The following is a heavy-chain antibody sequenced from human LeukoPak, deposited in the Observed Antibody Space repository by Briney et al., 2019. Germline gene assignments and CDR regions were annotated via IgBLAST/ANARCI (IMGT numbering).Heavy chain of an antibody. V-gene: IGHV4-59*11. CDR2: MFDSVNT. CDR1: GGSLTSHF. Sequence: SETLSLTCTVSGGSLTSHFWSWIRQPPGKGLEWIAYMFDSVNTKDNPSLKSRLTLSADTSKNQFSLRLSTVTAADTAVYYCATIKRGSIFGYFDFWGQGIEVTVSS. CDR3: ATIKRGSIFGYFDF. D-gene: IGHD5-18*01. J-gene: IGHJ4*02.